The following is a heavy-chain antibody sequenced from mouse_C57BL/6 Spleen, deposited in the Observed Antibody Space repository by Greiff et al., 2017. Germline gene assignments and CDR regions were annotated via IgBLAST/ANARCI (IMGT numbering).Heavy chain of an antibody. Sequence: QVQLKQPGAELVMPGASVKLSCKASGYTFTSYWMHWVKQRPGQGLEWIGEIDPSDSYTNYNQKFKGKSTLTVDKSSSTAYMQLSSLTSEDSAVYYCARGPMVKDYWGQGTTLTVSS. V-gene: IGHV1-69*01. CDR2: IDPSDSYT. CDR1: GYTFTSYW. CDR3: ARGPMVKDY. J-gene: IGHJ2*01. D-gene: IGHD2-2*01.